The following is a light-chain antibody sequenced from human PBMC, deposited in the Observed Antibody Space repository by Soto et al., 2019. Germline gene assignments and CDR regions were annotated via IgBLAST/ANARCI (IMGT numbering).Light chain of an antibody. CDR3: SSYTSSSTPYV. Sequence: QSARTQPASVSGSPGQSITSSGTGTSSDVGGYNYVSWYQQHPGKAPKLMIYEVSNRPSGVSNRFSGSKSGNTASLTISGLQAEDEADYYCSSYTSSSTPYVFGTGTKVTVL. CDR2: EVS. CDR1: SSDVGGYNY. J-gene: IGLJ1*01. V-gene: IGLV2-14*01.